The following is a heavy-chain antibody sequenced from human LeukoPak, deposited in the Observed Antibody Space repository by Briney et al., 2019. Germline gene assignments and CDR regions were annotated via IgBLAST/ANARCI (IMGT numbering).Heavy chain of an antibody. Sequence: SETLSLTCTVSGGSISSYYWSWIRQPPGKGLEWIGYIYYSGSTNYNPSLKSRVTISVDTSKNQFSLKLSSVTAADTAVYYGAREGGYCSSTSCPRNYYYGMDVWSQGTTVTVSS. CDR1: GGSISSYY. CDR3: AREGGYCSSTSCPRNYYYGMDV. V-gene: IGHV4-59*01. CDR2: IYYSGST. D-gene: IGHD2-2*01. J-gene: IGHJ6*02.